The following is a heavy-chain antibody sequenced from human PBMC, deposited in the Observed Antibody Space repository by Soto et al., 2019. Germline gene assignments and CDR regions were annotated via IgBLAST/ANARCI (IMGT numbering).Heavy chain of an antibody. CDR2: INPNSGGT. CDR1: GYTFTGYY. V-gene: IGHV1-2*04. Sequence: GASVKVSCKASGYTFTGYYMHWVRQAPGQGLEWMGWINPNSGGTNYAQKFQGWVTMTRDTSISTAYMELSRLRSDDTAVYYCARSSYYYGFYGMDVWGQGTTVTVSS. D-gene: IGHD3-10*01. J-gene: IGHJ6*02. CDR3: ARSSYYYGFYGMDV.